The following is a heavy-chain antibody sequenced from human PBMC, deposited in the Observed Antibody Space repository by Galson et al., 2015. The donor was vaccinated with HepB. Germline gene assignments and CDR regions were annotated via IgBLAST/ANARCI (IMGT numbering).Heavy chain of an antibody. CDR2: IYPGDSDT. CDR3: ARFQDSSGYLTSSFDY. CDR1: GYSFTSYW. J-gene: IGHJ4*02. Sequence: QSGAEVKKPGESLKISCKGSGYSFTSYWIGWVRQMPGKGLEWMGIIYPGDSDTRYSPSFQGQVTISADKSISTAYLQWSSLKASDTAMYYCARFQDSSGYLTSSFDYWGQGTLVTVSS. V-gene: IGHV5-51*01. D-gene: IGHD3-22*01.